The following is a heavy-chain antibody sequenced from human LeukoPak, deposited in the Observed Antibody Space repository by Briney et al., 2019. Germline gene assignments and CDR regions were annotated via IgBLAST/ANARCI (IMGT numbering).Heavy chain of an antibody. Sequence: ASVKVSPKASGYTFTTYDINWVRQAPGQGLEWMGWMNPNSGNTGYAQKFQGRVTMTRDTSISTAYMELSSLRSEDTAVYYCATGDLRYCSRTSCYVVDYWGQGTLVTVSS. CDR3: ATGDLRYCSRTSCYVVDY. V-gene: IGHV1-8*01. CDR2: MNPNSGNT. D-gene: IGHD2-2*01. J-gene: IGHJ4*02. CDR1: GYTFTTYD.